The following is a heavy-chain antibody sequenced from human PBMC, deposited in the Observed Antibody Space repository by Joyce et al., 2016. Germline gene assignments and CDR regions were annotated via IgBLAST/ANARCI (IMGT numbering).Heavy chain of an antibody. Sequence: EVQLVESGGGLVKPGGSLRLSCAASGLTFSEAWMSWVRQAQGKGLELVGRIKSKTAGGTTDYAEPVKGRFTISRDDSRNTLYLQMNSLKTEDTAVYYCTTLDYYYGSGNSEKRYYFDLWGQGTLVTASS. D-gene: IGHD3-10*01. CDR2: IKSKTAGGTT. V-gene: IGHV3-15*01. J-gene: IGHJ4*02. CDR3: TTLDYYYGSGNSEKRYYFDL. CDR1: GLTFSEAW.